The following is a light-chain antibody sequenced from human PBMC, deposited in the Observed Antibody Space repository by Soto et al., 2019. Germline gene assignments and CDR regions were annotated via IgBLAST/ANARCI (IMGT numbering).Light chain of an antibody. Sequence: DIQMTQSPSSVSVSVGDRVTITCRASQGISNWLAWYQQKPGKAPKLLIYAASSLQSGVPSRFSGSGSGTDFTLTISSLQPEDFATYYCQQANSFPSYPFCQGTRLEFK. CDR1: QGISNW. J-gene: IGKJ5*01. V-gene: IGKV1-12*02. CDR3: QQANSFPSYP. CDR2: AAS.